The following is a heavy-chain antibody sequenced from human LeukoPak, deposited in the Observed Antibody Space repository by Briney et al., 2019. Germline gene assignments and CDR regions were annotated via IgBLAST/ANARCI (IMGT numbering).Heavy chain of an antibody. V-gene: IGHV4-31*03. CDR2: IYYSGST. J-gene: IGHJ3*02. Sequence: SQTLSLTCTVSGGSISSGGYYWSWIRQHPGKGLEWIGYIYYSGSTYYNPSLKSRVTISVDTSKNQFSLKLSSVTAADTAVYYCARDISGGSFPYAFDIWGQETMVTVSS. CDR1: GGSISSGGYY. D-gene: IGHD2-15*01. CDR3: ARDISGGSFPYAFDI.